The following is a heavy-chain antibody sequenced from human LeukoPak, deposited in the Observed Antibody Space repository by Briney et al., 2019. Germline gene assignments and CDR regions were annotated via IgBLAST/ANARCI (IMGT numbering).Heavy chain of an antibody. Sequence: QTGGSLRLSCAASGFTFSSYEMNWVRQAPGKGLEWVSYISSSGSTIYYADSVKGRFTISRDNAQNSLYLQMNSLRAEDTAAYYCARREGWTYSSGWEPIDYWGQGTLVTVSS. CDR2: ISSSGSTI. CDR3: ARREGWTYSSGWEPIDY. D-gene: IGHD6-19*01. CDR1: GFTFSSYE. J-gene: IGHJ4*02. V-gene: IGHV3-48*03.